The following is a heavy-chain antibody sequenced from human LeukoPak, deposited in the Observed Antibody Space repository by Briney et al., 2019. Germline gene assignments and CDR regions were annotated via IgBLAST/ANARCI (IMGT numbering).Heavy chain of an antibody. V-gene: IGHV3-11*04. J-gene: IGHJ4*02. D-gene: IGHD6-13*01. CDR3: ARGVVSSSWYPYYFDY. CDR1: GFTFSDYY. CDR2: ISSSGSTI. Sequence: PGGSLRLSCAASGFTFSDYYMSWIRQAPGKGLEWVSYISSSGSTIYYADSVKGRFTISRDNAKNSLYLQMNSLRAEDTAVYYCARGVVSSSWYPYYFDYWGQGTLVTVSS.